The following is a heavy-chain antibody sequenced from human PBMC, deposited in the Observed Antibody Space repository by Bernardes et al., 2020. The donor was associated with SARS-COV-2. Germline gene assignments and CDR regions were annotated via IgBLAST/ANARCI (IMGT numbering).Heavy chain of an antibody. CDR2: ISSSGSTI. CDR3: ARDTREVPAAMLGHIYYYYYGMDV. D-gene: IGHD2-2*01. Sequence: GGSLRLSCAASGFTFSDYYMSWIRQAPGKGLEWVSYISSSGSTIYYADSVKGRFTISRDNAKNSLYLQMNSLRAEDTAVYYCARDTREVPAAMLGHIYYYYYGMDVWGQGTTVTVSS. CDR1: GFTFSDYY. J-gene: IGHJ6*02. V-gene: IGHV3-11*01.